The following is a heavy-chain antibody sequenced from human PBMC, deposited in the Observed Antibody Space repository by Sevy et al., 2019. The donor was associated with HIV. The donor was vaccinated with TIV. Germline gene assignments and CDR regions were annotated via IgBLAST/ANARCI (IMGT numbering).Heavy chain of an antibody. Sequence: GGSLRLSCAASGFTFSANWMNWVRQAPGKGLEWVANIKGDGSDKHYVDSVEGRFTISRDNAKNLLYLQMNSLGVEGTAVYYCAHETFGRFQSWGQGTLVTVSS. V-gene: IGHV3-7*01. D-gene: IGHD3-16*01. CDR1: GFTFSANW. CDR2: IKGDGSDK. CDR3: AHETFGRFQS. J-gene: IGHJ4*02.